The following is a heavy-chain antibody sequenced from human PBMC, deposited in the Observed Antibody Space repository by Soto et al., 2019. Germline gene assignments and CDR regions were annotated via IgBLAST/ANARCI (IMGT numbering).Heavy chain of an antibody. J-gene: IGHJ4*02. Sequence: KTSETLSLTCGVYGGSLSGYYWSWIRQLPGKGLEWIGEITPGGSAAYHPSLRRRAAISLDTSKNQISLEMNSVTVADTGVYYCARGGGWRWTPPWGQGTLVTV. V-gene: IGHV4-34*01. CDR3: ARGGGWRWTPP. CDR1: GGSLSGYY. D-gene: IGHD3-3*01. CDR2: ITPGGSA.